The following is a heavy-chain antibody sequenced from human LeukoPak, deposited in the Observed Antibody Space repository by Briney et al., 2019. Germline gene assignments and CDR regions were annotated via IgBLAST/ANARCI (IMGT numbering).Heavy chain of an antibody. CDR3: AKYSSGWVNDY. CDR1: GFSVSTYP. CDR2: ITASGTDT. D-gene: IGHD6-19*01. J-gene: IGHJ4*02. Sequence: GGSLRLSCTASGFSVSTYPMAWVRQAPGKGLQWVSTITASGTDTFYADSVKGRFTISRDNSKNTLSLQMNSLRAEDTALYYCAKYSSGWVNDYWGQGTLATVSS. V-gene: IGHV3-23*01.